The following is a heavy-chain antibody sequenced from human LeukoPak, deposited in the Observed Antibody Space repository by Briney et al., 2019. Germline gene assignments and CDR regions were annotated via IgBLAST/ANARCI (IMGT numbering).Heavy chain of an antibody. J-gene: IGHJ3*02. CDR2: IYYSGSS. V-gene: IGHV4-59*01. D-gene: IGHD3-16*02. CDR3: VRGPLRTVISPLVGFDI. Sequence: SETLSLTCTVAGVSINGDYWGWIRQPPGKGLEWLGYIYYSGSSNNNPSLKSRVTISVDTSTNQCYMTLNSVTAEDTAVYSCVRGPLRTVISPLVGFDIWGHATTVTVSS. CDR1: GVSINGDY.